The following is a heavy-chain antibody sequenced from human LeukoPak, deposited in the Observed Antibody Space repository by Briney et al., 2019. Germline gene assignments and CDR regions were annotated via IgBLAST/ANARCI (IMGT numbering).Heavy chain of an antibody. CDR2: INPNSGGT. CDR3: ARVTLSDGYFDY. CDR1: GYTFTGYY. D-gene: IGHD4-23*01. Sequence: ASVKVSCKASGYTFTGYYMHWVRQAPGQGLEWMGWINPNSGGTNYAQKFQGRVTMTRDTSISTAYMELSRLRSDDTAVYYCARVTLSDGYFDYWGQGTLVTVSS. V-gene: IGHV1-2*02. J-gene: IGHJ4*02.